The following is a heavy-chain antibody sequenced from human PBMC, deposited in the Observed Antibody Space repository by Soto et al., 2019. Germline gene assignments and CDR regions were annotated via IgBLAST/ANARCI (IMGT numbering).Heavy chain of an antibody. V-gene: IGHV1-18*01. CDR3: VWVDTCVAPTPQDV. Sequence: QVQLVQSGDEVKKPGASVKVSCKASGYIFVNYGIAWVRQAPGQGLEWRGGISPYTGNTHSATKVQGRLTMTTDTSSSTAFIGVGSPTSDDTAVYCYVWVDTCVAPTPQDVWGQGTTFTVSS. D-gene: IGHD5-18*01. CDR1: GYIFVNYG. J-gene: IGHJ6*02. CDR2: ISPYTGNT.